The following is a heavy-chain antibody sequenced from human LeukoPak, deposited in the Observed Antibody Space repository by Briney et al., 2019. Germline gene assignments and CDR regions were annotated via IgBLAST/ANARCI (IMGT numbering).Heavy chain of an antibody. J-gene: IGHJ4*02. CDR3: AREWGLESSGYFYAY. V-gene: IGHV1-69*13. CDR2: ITPIFGTA. D-gene: IGHD3-22*01. Sequence: SVKVSCKASGGTFSRFTISWARQAPGQGFEWMGGITPIFGTANFAQKFQGRVSITADESTSTAFMELSSLRSEDTAVYYCAREWGLESSGYFYAYWGQGTLVTVSS. CDR1: GGTFSRFT.